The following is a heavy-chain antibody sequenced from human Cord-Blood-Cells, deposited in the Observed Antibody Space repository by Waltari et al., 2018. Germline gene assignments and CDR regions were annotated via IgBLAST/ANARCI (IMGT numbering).Heavy chain of an antibody. V-gene: IGHV3-30*03. Sequence: QVQLVESGGGVVQPGRSLRLSCAASGFPFSSYGMHWVRQAPGKGLEWVAVISYDGSNKYYADSVKGRFTISRDNSKNTLYLQMNSLRAEGTAVYYCAGAENYWYFDLWGRGTLVTVSS. CDR1: GFPFSSYG. CDR3: AGAENYWYFDL. CDR2: ISYDGSNK. J-gene: IGHJ2*01.